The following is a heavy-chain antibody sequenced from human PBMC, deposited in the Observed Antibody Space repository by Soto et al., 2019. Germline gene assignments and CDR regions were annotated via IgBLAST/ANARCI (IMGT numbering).Heavy chain of an antibody. J-gene: IGHJ6*02. CDR3: ARGIVTGTMSYYYNGMDV. Sequence: ASVKVSCKASGYTFTSYYMHWVRQAPGQELEWMGIINPSGGSTSYAQKFQGRVTMTRDTSTSTVYMELSSLRSEDTAVYYCARGIVTGTMSYYYNGMDVWGQGTTLTVSS. V-gene: IGHV1-46*01. D-gene: IGHD1-20*01. CDR1: GYTFTSYY. CDR2: INPSGGST.